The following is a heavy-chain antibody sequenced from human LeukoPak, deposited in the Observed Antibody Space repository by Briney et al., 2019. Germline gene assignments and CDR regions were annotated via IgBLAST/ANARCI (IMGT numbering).Heavy chain of an antibody. V-gene: IGHV3-30*03. J-gene: IGHJ6*02. Sequence: GGSLRLSCAASGFTFSSYGMHWVRQAPGKGLEWVAVISYDGSNKYYADSVKGRFTISRDNSNNTLYLQMNSLRAEDTAVYYCARESQTYYYGMDVWGQGTTVTVSS. CDR1: GFTFSSYG. CDR3: ARESQTYYYGMDV. CDR2: ISYDGSNK.